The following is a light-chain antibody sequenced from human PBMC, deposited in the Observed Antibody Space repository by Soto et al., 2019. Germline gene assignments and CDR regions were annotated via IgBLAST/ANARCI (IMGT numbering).Light chain of an antibody. CDR2: AAS. CDR1: QDISSS. V-gene: IGKV1-9*01. Sequence: DIQLTQSPSFLSASVGDRVTITCRASQDISSSLAWYQQKPGKAPKILMYAASSLESWVPSRFSGSGSGTEFTLTISSLQPDDFATYYCQQVNSFPPFTFGGGTTVAIK. CDR3: QQVNSFPPFT. J-gene: IGKJ4*01.